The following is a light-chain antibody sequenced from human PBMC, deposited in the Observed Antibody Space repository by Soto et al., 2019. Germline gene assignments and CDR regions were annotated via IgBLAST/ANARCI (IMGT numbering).Light chain of an antibody. J-gene: IGLJ1*01. Sequence: QSVLTQPPSVSGAPGQRVTFSCAGSSSNIGTGYDVHWYQQLPGKAPKLLIYGNNNRPSGVPDRFSGSKSGTSASLAITGLQAEDEAEYYCQSYDSSLSGYVFGTGTKVTVL. CDR2: GNN. V-gene: IGLV1-40*01. CDR1: SSNIGTGYD. CDR3: QSYDSSLSGYV.